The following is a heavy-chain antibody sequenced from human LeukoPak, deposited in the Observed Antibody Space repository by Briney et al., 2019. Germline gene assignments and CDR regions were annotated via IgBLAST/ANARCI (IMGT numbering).Heavy chain of an antibody. CDR2: ISSSSSYI. Sequence: GGSLRLSCAASGFTFNNYAMSWVRQAPGKGLEWVSSISSSSSYIYYADSVKGRFTISRDNAKNSLYLQMNSLRAEDTAVYYCARDVGSIAARPRYYFDYWGQGTLVTVSS. V-gene: IGHV3-21*01. CDR3: ARDVGSIAARPRYYFDY. J-gene: IGHJ4*02. CDR1: GFTFNNYA. D-gene: IGHD6-6*01.